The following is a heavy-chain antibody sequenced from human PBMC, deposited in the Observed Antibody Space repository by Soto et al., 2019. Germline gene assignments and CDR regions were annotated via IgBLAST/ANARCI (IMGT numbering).Heavy chain of an antibody. Sequence: GGSLRLSCAASGFTFSIYAMSWVRQAPGKGLEWVSGISYSGSSTYYADAVKGRFTISRDNSKNTLFLQMDSLRAEETAIYYCALGKGGGRDSASDSWGQGTTVTVSS. V-gene: IGHV3-23*05. CDR2: ISYSGSST. CDR3: ALGKGGGRDSASDS. D-gene: IGHD5-12*01. J-gene: IGHJ3*01. CDR1: GFTFSIYA.